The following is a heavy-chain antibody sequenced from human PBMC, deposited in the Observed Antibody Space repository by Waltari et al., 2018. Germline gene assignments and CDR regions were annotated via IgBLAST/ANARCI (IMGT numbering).Heavy chain of an antibody. CDR2: INSDGSST. J-gene: IGHJ4*02. CDR1: GFTFSRYW. D-gene: IGHD2-15*01. V-gene: IGHV3-74*01. Sequence: EVQLVESGGGLVQPGGSLRLSCAASGFTFSRYWLHWVRQAPGKGLVWVSRINSDGSSTSYADSVKGRFTISRDNAKNTLYLQMNSLRAEDTAVYYCARDCSGGSCYGAFDYWGQGTLVTVSS. CDR3: ARDCSGGSCYGAFDY.